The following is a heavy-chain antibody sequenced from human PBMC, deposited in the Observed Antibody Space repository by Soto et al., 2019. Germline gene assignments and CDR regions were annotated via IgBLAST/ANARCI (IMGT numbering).Heavy chain of an antibody. J-gene: IGHJ4*02. D-gene: IGHD6-13*01. CDR1: GGSFSGYY. V-gene: IGHV4-34*01. CDR2: INHSGST. CDR3: ARAIAAAGLYYFDY. Sequence: SETLSLTCAVYGGSFSGYYWSWIRQPPGKGLEWIGEINHSGSTNYNPSLKSRVTISVDTSKNQFSLKLSSVTAADTAVYYCARAIAAAGLYYFDYWGQGTLVTVSS.